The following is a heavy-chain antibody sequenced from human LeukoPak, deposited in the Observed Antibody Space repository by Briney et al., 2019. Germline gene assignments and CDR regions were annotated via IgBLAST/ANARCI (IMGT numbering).Heavy chain of an antibody. J-gene: IGHJ3*02. D-gene: IGHD3-22*01. CDR2: IYYSGST. Sequence: PSETLSLTCTVSGCSISSYYWSWIRQPPGKGLEWIGYIYYSGSTNYNPSLKSRVTISVDTSKNQFSLKLSSVTAADTAVYYCAREVAWLPPHRAFDIWGQGTMVTASS. V-gene: IGHV4-59*01. CDR3: AREVAWLPPHRAFDI. CDR1: GCSISSYY.